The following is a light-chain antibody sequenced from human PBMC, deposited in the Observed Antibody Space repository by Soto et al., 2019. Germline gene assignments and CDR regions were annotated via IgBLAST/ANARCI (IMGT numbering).Light chain of an antibody. CDR3: QQYGSSPPVT. CDR1: QSVSSSY. V-gene: IGKV3-20*01. Sequence: IVCTQSPGTLSLSPGERATLSCRASQSVSSSYLAWYQQKPGQAPRLLIYGASSRATGIPDRFSGSGSGTDFTLTISRLEPEDFAVYYCQQYGSSPPVTFGQGTKVDNK. J-gene: IGKJ1*01. CDR2: GAS.